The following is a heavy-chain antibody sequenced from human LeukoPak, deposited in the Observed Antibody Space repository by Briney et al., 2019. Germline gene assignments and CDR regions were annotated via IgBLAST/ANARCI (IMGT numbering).Heavy chain of an antibody. J-gene: IGHJ4*02. CDR2: INHVGRT. D-gene: IGHD6-13*01. CDR3: ARLRMGSSRWLFPIDS. CDR1: GDTFSGYY. V-gene: IGHV4-34*01. Sequence: SETLSLTCAVYGDTFSGYYWAWIRLPPEKGLEWIGEINHVGRTNYNPSLKGRVSMSVDTSRSQFSLTVNSVTAADTAIYFCARLRMGSSRWLFPIDSWGQGVFVSVSS.